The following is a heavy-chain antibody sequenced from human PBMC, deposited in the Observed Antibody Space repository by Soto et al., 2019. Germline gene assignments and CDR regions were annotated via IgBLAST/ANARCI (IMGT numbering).Heavy chain of an antibody. V-gene: IGHV3-30*18. CDR1: GFSFSTYG. CDR2: ISYDGSNK. D-gene: IGHD2-2*01. J-gene: IGHJ4*02. CDR3: AKDEYCGSTTCYNFDY. Sequence: GGSLRLSCAASGFSFSTYGMHWVRQAPGKGLEWVAVISYDGSNKFYADSVKGRFTISRDNSKYTLYLQMNSLRAEDTAVYYCAKDEYCGSTTCYNFDYWGQGILVTVSS.